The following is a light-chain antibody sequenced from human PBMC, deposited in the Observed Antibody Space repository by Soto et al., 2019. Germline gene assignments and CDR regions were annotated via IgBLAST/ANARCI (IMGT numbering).Light chain of an antibody. J-gene: IGLJ2*01. Sequence: QSALTQPASVSGSPGQSITISCTGTSSDVGAYNFVSWYQQHPGKAPKLMIYDVRNRPSGVSTRFSGSKSGSTASLTISGLQTEDEADYYCSSYTSSSTLLFFGGGTKVTVL. V-gene: IGLV2-14*01. CDR3: SSYTSSSTLLF. CDR1: SSDVGAYNF. CDR2: DVR.